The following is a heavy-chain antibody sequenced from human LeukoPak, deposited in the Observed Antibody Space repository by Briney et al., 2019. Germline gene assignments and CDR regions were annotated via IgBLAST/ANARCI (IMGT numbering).Heavy chain of an antibody. V-gene: IGHV4-61*08. CDR3: ARRTMADYYDSSGYPYYFDY. CDR2: IYYSGST. Sequence: SETLSLTCAVSGGSISSGGYSWSWIRQPPGKGLEWIGYIYYSGSTNYNPSLKSRVTISVDTSKNQFSLKLSSVTAADTAVYYCARRTMADYYDSSGYPYYFDYWGQGTLVTVSS. CDR1: GGSISSGGYS. D-gene: IGHD3-22*01. J-gene: IGHJ4*02.